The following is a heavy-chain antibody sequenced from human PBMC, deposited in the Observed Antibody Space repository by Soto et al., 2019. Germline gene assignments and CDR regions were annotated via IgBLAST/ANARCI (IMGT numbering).Heavy chain of an antibody. J-gene: IGHJ1*01. D-gene: IGHD3-3*01. CDR3: ATDYDFWSGTTPAKNEYFQH. CDR1: GGTFSSYA. CDR2: IIPIFGTA. Sequence: GASVKVSCKASGGTFSSYAISWVRQAPGQGLEWMGGIIPIFGTANYAQKFQGRVTITADESTSTAYMELSSLRSEDTAVYYCATDYDFWSGTTPAKNEYFQHWCQGTLVTSPQ. V-gene: IGHV1-69*13.